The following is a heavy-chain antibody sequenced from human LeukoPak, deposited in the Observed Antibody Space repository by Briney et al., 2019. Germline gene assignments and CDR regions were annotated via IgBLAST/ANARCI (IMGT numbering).Heavy chain of an antibody. J-gene: IGHJ5*02. V-gene: IGHV1-18*01. CDR3: AQYYDSSGSHGGSWFDP. CDR1: GYTFTCYG. Sequence: GASVKVSCKASGYTFTCYGISWVRQAPGQGLEWMGWISAYNGNTNYAQKLQGSITMTTDTSTSTSYMELRSLRSADTAVHYCAQYYDSSGSHGGSWFDPWGQGTLVTVSS. CDR2: ISAYNGNT. D-gene: IGHD3-22*01.